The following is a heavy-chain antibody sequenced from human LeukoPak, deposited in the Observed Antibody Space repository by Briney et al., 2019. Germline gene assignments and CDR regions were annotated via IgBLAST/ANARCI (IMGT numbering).Heavy chain of an antibody. Sequence: GGSLRLSCAASGFTFSSYEMNWVRQAPGKGLEWVSYISSSGSNIYYADSVKGRFTISRDNAKNTLYLQMNSLRPEDTAVYYCARGADSGYSSDNWGQGTLVSVSS. CDR3: ARGADSGYSSDN. CDR1: GFTFSSYE. V-gene: IGHV3-48*03. J-gene: IGHJ4*02. D-gene: IGHD3-9*01. CDR2: ISSSGSNI.